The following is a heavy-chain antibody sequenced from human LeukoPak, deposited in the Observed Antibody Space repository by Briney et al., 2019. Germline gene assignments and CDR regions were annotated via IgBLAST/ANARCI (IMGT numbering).Heavy chain of an antibody. J-gene: IGHJ3*02. CDR1: GGTFSSYA. CDR2: IIPIFGTA. V-gene: IGHV1-69*06. D-gene: IGHD1-1*01. CDR3: ARGQLVPDAFDI. Sequence: ASVKVSCKASGGTFSSYAISWVRQAPGQGLEWMGGIIPIFGTANYAQKFQGRVTITADKSTSTACMELSSLRSEDTAVYYCARGQLVPDAFDIWGQGTMVTVSS.